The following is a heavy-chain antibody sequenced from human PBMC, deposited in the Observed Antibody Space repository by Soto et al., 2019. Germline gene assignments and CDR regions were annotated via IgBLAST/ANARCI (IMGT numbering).Heavy chain of an antibody. CDR1: GYTFTSYD. CDR3: ARYYYGSGSYSGGNWFDP. Sequence: QVQLVQSGAEVKKPGASVKVSCKASGYTFTSYDINWVRQATGQGLEWMGWMNPNSGNTGYAQKFQGRVTMTRNTSISTAYMELRSLRSEDTAVYYCARYYYGSGSYSGGNWFDPWGQGTLVTVSS. J-gene: IGHJ5*02. V-gene: IGHV1-8*01. CDR2: MNPNSGNT. D-gene: IGHD3-10*01.